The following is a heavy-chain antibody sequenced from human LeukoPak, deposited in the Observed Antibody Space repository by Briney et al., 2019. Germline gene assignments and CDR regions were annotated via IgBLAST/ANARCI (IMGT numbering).Heavy chain of an antibody. CDR2: IYYSGST. Sequence: PSETLSLTCTVSGGSISSSSYYWGWIRQPPGKGLEWIGSIYYSGSTYYTPSLKSRVTISVDTSKNQFSLKLSSVTAADRAVYYCARHANYDRLAAAVTYWGQGTLVTVSS. J-gene: IGHJ4*02. D-gene: IGHD6-13*01. V-gene: IGHV4-39*01. CDR3: ARHANYDRLAAAVTY. CDR1: GGSISSSSYY.